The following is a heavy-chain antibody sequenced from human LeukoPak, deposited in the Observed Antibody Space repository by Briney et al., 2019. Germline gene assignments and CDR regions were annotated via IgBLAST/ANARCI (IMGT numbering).Heavy chain of an antibody. J-gene: IGHJ4*02. V-gene: IGHV3-23*01. Sequence: PGGSLRLSCAASGFTFSSYVMSWVRQAPGKGLEWVSATSDNSVSTYYADSVKGRFTVSRDNSKNTLYLQMNSLRVEDTAVYFCAKGSSSSRPYYFDYWGQGTLDTVSS. CDR2: TSDNSVST. CDR1: GFTFSSYV. D-gene: IGHD6-6*01. CDR3: AKGSSSSRPYYFDY.